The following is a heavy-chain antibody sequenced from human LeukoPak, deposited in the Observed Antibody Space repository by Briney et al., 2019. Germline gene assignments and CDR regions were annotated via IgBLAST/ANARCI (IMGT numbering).Heavy chain of an antibody. Sequence: ASVKVSCRASGGTFSSYAISWVRQAPGQGLEWMGGIIPIFGTANYAQKFQGRVTITADESTSTAYMELSSLRSEDTAVYYCAGPVGYCSSTSCYSFDYWGQGTLVTVSS. CDR3: AGPVGYCSSTSCYSFDY. D-gene: IGHD2-2*01. CDR2: IIPIFGTA. CDR1: GGTFSSYA. J-gene: IGHJ4*02. V-gene: IGHV1-69*13.